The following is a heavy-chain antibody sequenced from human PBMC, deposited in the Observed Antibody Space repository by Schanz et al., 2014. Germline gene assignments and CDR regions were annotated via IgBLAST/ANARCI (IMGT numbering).Heavy chain of an antibody. D-gene: IGHD5-12*01. Sequence: VQLVESGGGVVQPGRSLRLSCAASGFTFSGYAMTWVRQAPGKGLEWVSAISASGGSTYYADSVKGRFTISRDSSKNTLFLQMNSLRPEDTALYFCARDEGRDGYNLAFDVWGQGTLVTVSS. CDR2: ISASGGST. V-gene: IGHV3-23*04. CDR3: ARDEGRDGYNLAFDV. J-gene: IGHJ3*01. CDR1: GFTFSGYA.